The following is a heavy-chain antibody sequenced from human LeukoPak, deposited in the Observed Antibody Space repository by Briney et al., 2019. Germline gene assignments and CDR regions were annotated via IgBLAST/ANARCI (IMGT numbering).Heavy chain of an antibody. J-gene: IGHJ2*01. CDR1: GYGFTGYY. V-gene: IGHV1-2*02. CDR3: AREGRGWYLDL. D-gene: IGHD3-10*01. CDR2: IDPNSGGT. Sequence: ASVKVSCKASGYGFTGYYMHWVRQAPGQGLEWMGWIDPNSGGTNYAQKYQGRVTMTRDTSISTAYMDLSRLRSDDTAVYYCAREGRGWYLDLWGRGTLVTVSS.